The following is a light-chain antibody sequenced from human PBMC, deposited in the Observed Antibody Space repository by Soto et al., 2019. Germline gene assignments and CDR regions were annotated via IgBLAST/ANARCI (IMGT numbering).Light chain of an antibody. CDR3: QQYGSSAT. J-gene: IGKJ4*01. CDR2: GAS. V-gene: IGKV3-20*01. Sequence: EIVLTQSPGTLSLSPGERATLSRRASQSVSSSYLAWYQQKPGQAPRLLIYGASSRATGIPDRFSGSGSGTDFTLTISRLEPEDFAVYYCQQYGSSATFGGGTKVDIK. CDR1: QSVSSSY.